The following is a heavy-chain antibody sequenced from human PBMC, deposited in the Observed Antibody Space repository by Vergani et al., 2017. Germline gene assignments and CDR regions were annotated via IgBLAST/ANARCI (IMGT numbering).Heavy chain of an antibody. CDR2: INTNTMNP. Sequence: QVKPVPSGSELKKPGASVKVSCKASGYSFTTYAMNWVRQATGQGLEWMGWINTNTMNPTYAQGFTGRFVFSLDTSVITAYLQISSLKAEDTAGYYCARDLAYSYGIFDYWGQGTLVTVSS. D-gene: IGHD5-18*01. V-gene: IGHV7-4-1*02. J-gene: IGHJ4*02. CDR1: GYSFTTYA. CDR3: ARDLAYSYGIFDY.